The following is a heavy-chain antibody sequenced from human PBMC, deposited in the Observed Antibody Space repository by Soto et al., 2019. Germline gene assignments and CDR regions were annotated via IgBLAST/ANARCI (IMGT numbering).Heavy chain of an antibody. CDR2: ISGSGGST. Sequence: GESLKISCAASGFTFSSYAMSWVRQAPGKGLEWVSAISGSGGSTYYADSVKGRFTISRDNSKNTLYLQMNSLRAEDTAVYYCAKDRLVRGTYYFDYWGQGTLVTVSS. CDR1: GFTFSSYA. J-gene: IGHJ4*02. CDR3: AKDRLVRGTYYFDY. D-gene: IGHD3-10*01. V-gene: IGHV3-23*01.